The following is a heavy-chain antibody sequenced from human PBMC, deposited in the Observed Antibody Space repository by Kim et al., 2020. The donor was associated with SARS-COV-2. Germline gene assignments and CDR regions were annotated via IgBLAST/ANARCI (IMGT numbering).Heavy chain of an antibody. J-gene: IGHJ4*02. CDR1: GFTFSSYG. D-gene: IGHD3-22*01. Sequence: GGSLRLSCAASGFTFSSYGMHWVRQAPGKGLEWVAVISYDGSNKYYADSVKGRFTISRDNSKNTLYLQMNSLRAEDTAVYYCAKGTAPKDYYDSSGYYYWGQGTLVTVSS. CDR3: AKGTAPKDYYDSSGYYY. CDR2: ISYDGSNK. V-gene: IGHV3-30*18.